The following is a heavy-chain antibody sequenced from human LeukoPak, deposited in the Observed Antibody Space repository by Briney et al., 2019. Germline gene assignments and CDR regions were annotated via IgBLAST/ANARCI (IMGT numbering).Heavy chain of an antibody. Sequence: GGSLRLSCLASGFSFSNYAMSWVRQAPGKGLEWVSNAGSSSRLYGDSVKGRFSVSRDNSKNTLYLQMNSLRADDTAAYYCAKQRGALRENYYMDVWGKGTTVTVSS. V-gene: IGHV3-23*01. CDR1: GFSFSNYA. CDR3: AKQRGALRENYYMDV. J-gene: IGHJ6*03. CDR2: AGSSSR.